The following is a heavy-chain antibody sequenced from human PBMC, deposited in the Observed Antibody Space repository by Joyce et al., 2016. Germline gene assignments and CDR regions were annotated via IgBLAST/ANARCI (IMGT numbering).Heavy chain of an antibody. CDR2: INQDGREK. CDR1: GFTFSTYW. Sequence: EVQLVESGGGLVQPGESLRLSCATSGFTFSTYWMSWVSQAPVKGLEWVANINQDGREKFYVDSVEGRFTISRDNARNTLYLQMSSLTAGDTAMYYCARSAADYDFWSGYLGSNPVYYFDNWGRGTLVTASS. D-gene: IGHD3-3*01. J-gene: IGHJ4*02. V-gene: IGHV3-7*03. CDR3: ARSAADYDFWSGYLGSNPVYYFDN.